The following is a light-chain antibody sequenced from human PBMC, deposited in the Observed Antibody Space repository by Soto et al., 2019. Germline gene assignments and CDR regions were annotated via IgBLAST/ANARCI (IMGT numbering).Light chain of an antibody. CDR3: AAWDDSLSGWV. V-gene: IGLV1-44*01. J-gene: IGLJ3*02. Sequence: QAVVTQPPSASGTPGQKIIISCSGSISNIGSNTVNWYQQIPGAAPNLLIYSQNQRPSGVPDRFSGYKSGTSASLAISGLQSEDEADYYCAAWDDSLSGWVFGGGTKLTVL. CDR1: ISNIGSNT. CDR2: SQN.